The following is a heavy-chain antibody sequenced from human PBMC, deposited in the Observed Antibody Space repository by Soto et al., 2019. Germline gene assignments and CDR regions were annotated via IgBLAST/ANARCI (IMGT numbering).Heavy chain of an antibody. J-gene: IGHJ6*02. D-gene: IGHD3-22*01. Sequence: QVKLVESEGEVKKPGASVKVSCKASGYTFSSYGINWVRQAPGQGLEWLGWISPYDGNTKYAQILQGRVSMTTDTTTKTAYMEVRSLRSDDTAVYYCARGGYYDSSGSRNYHYYGMNVWGQGTTVTVSS. CDR2: ISPYDGNT. CDR3: ARGGYYDSSGSRNYHYYGMNV. CDR1: GYTFSSYG. V-gene: IGHV1-18*01.